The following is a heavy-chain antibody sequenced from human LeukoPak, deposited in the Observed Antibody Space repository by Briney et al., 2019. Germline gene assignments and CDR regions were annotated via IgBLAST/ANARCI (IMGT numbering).Heavy chain of an antibody. J-gene: IGHJ6*02. CDR2: ISGSGGST. CDR3: ANPAEQPWPIMIVDGMDV. Sequence: TGGSLRLSCAASGFTFSSYAMSWVRQAPGKGLEWVSAISGSGGSTYYADSVEGRFTISRDNSKNTLYLQMNSLRAEDTAVYYCANPAEQPWPIMIVDGMDVWGQGTTVTVSS. CDR1: GFTFSSYA. V-gene: IGHV3-23*01. D-gene: IGHD3-22*01.